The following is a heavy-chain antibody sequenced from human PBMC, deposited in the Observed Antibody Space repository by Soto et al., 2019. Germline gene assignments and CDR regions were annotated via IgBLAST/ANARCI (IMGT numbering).Heavy chain of an antibody. D-gene: IGHD2-15*01. CDR1: GSSISYGGLS. V-gene: IGHV4-30-2*06. CDR2: ISHLEST. CDR3: ARVGCYYSFDY. Sequence: QLQLQESGSGLVKTAETLSLTCNASGSSISYGGLSWRWIRQSPGNALEWIGYISHLESTYFHPSFKSRLTMSIDRTRNQFSFMLSSVTAADMAVYYCARVGCYYSFDYWGQGVLVTVSS. J-gene: IGHJ4*02.